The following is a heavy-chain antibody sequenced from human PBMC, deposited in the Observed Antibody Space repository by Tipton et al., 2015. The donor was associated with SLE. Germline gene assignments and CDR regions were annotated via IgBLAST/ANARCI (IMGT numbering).Heavy chain of an antibody. Sequence: RSLRLSCSASGFSFSTYGMHWVRQAPGKGLEWVSVIWYDGGNKFYADSVKGRFTISRDNSKNTVFRQMNSLRVEDTAVYYCARGVGRNCYYMDVWGQGATVTGSS. V-gene: IGHV3-33*01. CDR1: GFSFSTYG. D-gene: IGHD1-14*01. CDR2: IWYDGGNK. CDR3: ARGVGRNCYYMDV. J-gene: IGHJ6*03.